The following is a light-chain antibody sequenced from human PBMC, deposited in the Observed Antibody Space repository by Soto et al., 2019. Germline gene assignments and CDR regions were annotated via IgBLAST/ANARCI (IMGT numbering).Light chain of an antibody. V-gene: IGLV2-14*01. CDR1: NSDVGGYNY. CDR3: TSHTTSSTYV. Sequence: LNHPASVSGVPRGARSLSRTRTNSDVGGYNYVSWYQQHPGKAPKLMIYDVTNRPSGVSNRFSGSKSGNTASLTISGLQAEDEADYYCTSHTTSSTYVFGTGTKVTVL. J-gene: IGLJ1*01. CDR2: DVT.